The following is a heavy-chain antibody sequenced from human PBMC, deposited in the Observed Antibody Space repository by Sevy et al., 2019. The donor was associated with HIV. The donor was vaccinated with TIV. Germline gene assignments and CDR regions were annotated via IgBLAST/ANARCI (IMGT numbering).Heavy chain of an antibody. CDR2: ISGSHGTP. V-gene: IGHV3-23*01. Sequence: GGSLRLSCAASGFTFTSYAMSWVRQAPGKGLEWVSSISGSHGTPYYADSLKGRFTISRDNSKNTLYLQMSSLRAEDTAVYYWAKSEWGNIGFCTRSSCYPFDYWGQGTLVTVSS. CDR3: AKSEWGNIGFCTRSSCYPFDY. D-gene: IGHD2-2*01. J-gene: IGHJ4*02. CDR1: GFTFTSYA.